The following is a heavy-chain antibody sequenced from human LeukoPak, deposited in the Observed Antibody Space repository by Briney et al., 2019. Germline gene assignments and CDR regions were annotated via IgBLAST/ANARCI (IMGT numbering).Heavy chain of an antibody. Sequence: AGGSLRLSCAASGFTFSSYWMSWVRQAPGKGLEWVANIKQDGSEKYYVDSVKGRFTISRDNAKNSLYLQMNSLRAEDTAVYYCARDTTYCGSGSYYSDAFGIWGQGTMVTVSS. V-gene: IGHV3-7*03. D-gene: IGHD3-10*01. CDR1: GFTFSSYW. CDR3: ARDTTYCGSGSYYSDAFGI. J-gene: IGHJ3*02. CDR2: IKQDGSEK.